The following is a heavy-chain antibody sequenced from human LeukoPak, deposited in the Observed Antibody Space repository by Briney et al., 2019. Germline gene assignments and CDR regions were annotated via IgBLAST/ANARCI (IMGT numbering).Heavy chain of an antibody. D-gene: IGHD1-1*01. CDR1: GGSISSSSYY. CDR3: ARRRTTGTTGYFDY. J-gene: IGHJ4*02. Sequence: SETLSLTCTVSGGSISSSSYYWGWIRQPPGKGLEWIGSIYYSGSTNYNPSLESRVTISVDTSKNQFSLMLSSVTAADTAFYYCARRRTTGTTGYFDYWGQGILVTVSS. V-gene: IGHV4-39*07. CDR2: IYYSGST.